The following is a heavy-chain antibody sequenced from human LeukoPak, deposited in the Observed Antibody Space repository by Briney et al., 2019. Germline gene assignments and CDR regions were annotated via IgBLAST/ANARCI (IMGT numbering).Heavy chain of an antibody. CDR3: ARDNVGAIDS. V-gene: IGHV3-48*03. J-gene: IGHJ4*02. CDR1: GFTFSSYE. CDR2: ISSSGSTI. Sequence: GGSLRLSCAASGFTFSSYEMNWVRQAPGKGLEWVSYISSSGSTIYYADSVKGRFTISRDKAKNSLYLQMNSLRAEDTAVYYCARDNVGAIDSWGQGTLVTLSS. D-gene: IGHD1-26*01.